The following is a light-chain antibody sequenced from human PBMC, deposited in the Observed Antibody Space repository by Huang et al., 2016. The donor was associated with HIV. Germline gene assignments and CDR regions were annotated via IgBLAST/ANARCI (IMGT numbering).Light chain of an antibody. Sequence: EIVLTQSPATLSLSPGERATLSCRASQSVGSYLSWYQQKPGQAPRLLIYDASNRGTGIPPSFSGSGPGTDFTLTISSLVPEDFAVYYCQQRSNWHPLAFGGGTKVEIK. V-gene: IGKV3D-11*02. CDR2: DAS. J-gene: IGKJ4*01. CDR3: QQRSNWHPLA. CDR1: QSVGSY.